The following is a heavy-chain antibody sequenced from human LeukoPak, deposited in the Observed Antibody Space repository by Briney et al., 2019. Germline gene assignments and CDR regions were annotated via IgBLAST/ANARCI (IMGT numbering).Heavy chain of an antibody. J-gene: IGHJ4*02. V-gene: IGHV3-23*01. CDR3: ATTEGLRHY. CDR1: VVTFTSYA. Sequence: GGSLRLSCAASVVTFTSYAVTWVRQAPGKGLEWVSAISGSGGSTYYADSVKGRFTISRDNSKNTLYLQMNSLRAEDTAVYYCATTEGLRHYGSQGTLVTVSS. D-gene: IGHD2-21*02. CDR2: ISGSGGST.